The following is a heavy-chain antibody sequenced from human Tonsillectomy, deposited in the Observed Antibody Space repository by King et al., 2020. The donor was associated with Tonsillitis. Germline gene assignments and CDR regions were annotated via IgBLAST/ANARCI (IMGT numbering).Heavy chain of an antibody. D-gene: IGHD3-10*01. V-gene: IGHV1-2*02. Sequence: QLVQSGSEVKKPGASVRVSCKASGYIFTDYYIHWVRQAPGQGLEWMGWVNPNSGGTKYAQKFQGRVTMTSDTSINTTYVELRRPTSDDTAVYYCARDLSYGWSVFFGHWGQGTLVTVSS. CDR3: ARDLSYGWSVFFGH. CDR1: GYIFTDYY. CDR2: VNPNSGGT. J-gene: IGHJ4*02.